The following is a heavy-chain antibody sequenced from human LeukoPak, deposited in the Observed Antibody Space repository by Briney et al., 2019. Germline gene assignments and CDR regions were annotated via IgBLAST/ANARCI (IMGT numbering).Heavy chain of an antibody. Sequence: KPSETLSLTCTVSGGSISSYYWSWIRQPAGKGLEWIGRIYTSGSTNYNPSLKSRVTMSVDTSKNQLSLKLSSVTAADTAVYYCARGGYSRRYNWFDPWGQGTLVTVSS. CDR1: GGSISSYY. V-gene: IGHV4-4*07. D-gene: IGHD5-18*01. CDR2: IYTSGST. CDR3: ARGGYSRRYNWFDP. J-gene: IGHJ5*02.